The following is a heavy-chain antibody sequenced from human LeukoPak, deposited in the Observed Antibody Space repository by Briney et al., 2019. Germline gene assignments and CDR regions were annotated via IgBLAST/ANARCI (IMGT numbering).Heavy chain of an antibody. Sequence: GGPLRLSCAASGFTFSDHYMSWIRQAPGKGLEWISYISTGDTAIFYADSVKGRFTISRDNAKDSLYLQMNSLRAEDTAVYYCAREETYYDILTGYYTSRYFDYWGQGTLVTVSS. CDR3: AREETYYDILTGYYTSRYFDY. V-gene: IGHV3-11*04. CDR1: GFTFSDHY. CDR2: ISTGDTAI. J-gene: IGHJ4*02. D-gene: IGHD3-9*01.